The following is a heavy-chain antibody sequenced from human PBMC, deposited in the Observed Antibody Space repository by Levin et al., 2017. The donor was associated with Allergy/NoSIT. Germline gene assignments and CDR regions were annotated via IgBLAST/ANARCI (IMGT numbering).Heavy chain of an antibody. Sequence: SCAASGFIVSDSYMRWIRQAPGKGLEWVSDISRGNSYTNYLDSVKGRFTISRDNAKNSLYLQMNSLRAEDTAIYYCARGRVPNDYWGQGALVTVSS. CDR3: ARGRVPNDY. CDR2: ISRGNSYT. J-gene: IGHJ4*02. D-gene: IGHD3-10*01. V-gene: IGHV3-11*05. CDR1: GFIVSDSY.